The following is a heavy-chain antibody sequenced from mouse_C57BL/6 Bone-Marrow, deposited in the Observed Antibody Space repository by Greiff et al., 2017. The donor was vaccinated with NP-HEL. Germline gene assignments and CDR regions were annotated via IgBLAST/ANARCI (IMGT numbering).Heavy chain of an antibody. CDR3: ARYNYSNAWFAY. D-gene: IGHD2-5*01. CDR1: GYTFTSYW. V-gene: IGHV1-53*01. Sequence: QVQLQQSGTELVKPGASVKLSCKASGYTFTSYWMHWVKQRPGQGLEWIGNINPSNGGTNYNEKFKSKATLTVDKSSSTAYMQLSSLTSEDSAVYYCARYNYSNAWFAYWGQGTLVTVSA. J-gene: IGHJ3*01. CDR2: INPSNGGT.